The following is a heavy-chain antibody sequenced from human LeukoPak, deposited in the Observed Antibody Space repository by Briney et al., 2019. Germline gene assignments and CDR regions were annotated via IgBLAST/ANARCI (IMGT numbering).Heavy chain of an antibody. CDR3: ARRRRGYDFWSGYSDY. V-gene: IGHV1-46*01. D-gene: IGHD3-3*01. CDR2: INPSGGST. Sequence: ASVKVSCKASGYTFTSYYMHWVRQAPGQGLEWMGIINPSGGSTSYAQKFQGRVTMTRDTSTSTAYMELSSLRSEDTAVYYCARRRRGYDFWSGYSDYWGQGTLVTVSS. CDR1: GYTFTSYY. J-gene: IGHJ4*02.